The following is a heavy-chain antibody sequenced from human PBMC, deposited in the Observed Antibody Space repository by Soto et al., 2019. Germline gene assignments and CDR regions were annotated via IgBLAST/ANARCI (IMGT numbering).Heavy chain of an antibody. J-gene: IGHJ3*02. D-gene: IGHD3-3*01. V-gene: IGHV3-53*01. CDR2: IYSGGST. Sequence: GGSLRLSCAASGFTVSSNYMSWVRQAPGKGLEWVSVIYSGGSTYYADSVKGRFTISRDNSKNTLYLQMNSLRAEDTAVYYCARDSPTSFGVVISSAFYIWGQGTMVTVSS. CDR3: ARDSPTSFGVVISSAFYI. CDR1: GFTVSSNY.